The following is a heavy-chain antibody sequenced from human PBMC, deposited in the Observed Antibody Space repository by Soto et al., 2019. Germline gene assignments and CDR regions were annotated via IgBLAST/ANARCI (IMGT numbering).Heavy chain of an antibody. V-gene: IGHV1-69*04. CDR1: GYTFTTYP. D-gene: IGHD6-13*01. CDR3: ARDEAAGTKFVDY. Sequence: SVKVSCKASGYTFTTYPMHWLRQAPGQRLEWMGRIIPILGIANYAQKFQGRVTITADKSTSTAYMELSSLRSEDTAVYYCARDEAAGTKFVDYWGQGTLVTVSS. J-gene: IGHJ4*02. CDR2: IIPILGIA.